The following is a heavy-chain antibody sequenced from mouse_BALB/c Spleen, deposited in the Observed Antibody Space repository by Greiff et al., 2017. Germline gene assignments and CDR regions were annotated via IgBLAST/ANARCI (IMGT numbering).Heavy chain of an antibody. CDR3: ARWGSGYLFAY. V-gene: IGHV14-3*02. D-gene: IGHD3-1*01. Sequence: VQLQQSGAELVKPGASLQLSCTPSGFYIKDTYMHWVKQRPEQCLEWIGRIDPANGNTTYDPQFQGKATITADTSSNTAYRQLSSLTSVDTAVYYCARWGSGYLFAYWGQETLVTVTA. CDR2: IDPANGNT. J-gene: IGHJ3*01. CDR1: GFYIKDTY.